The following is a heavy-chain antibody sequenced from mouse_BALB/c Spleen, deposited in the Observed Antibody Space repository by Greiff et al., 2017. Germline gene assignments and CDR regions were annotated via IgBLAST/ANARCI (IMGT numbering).Heavy chain of an antibody. V-gene: IGHV5-4*02. J-gene: IGHJ4*01. D-gene: IGHD6-5*01. CDR1: GFTFSDYY. Sequence: EVQVVESGGGLVKPGGSLKLSCAASGFTFSDYYMYWVRQTPEKRLEWVATISDGGSYTYYPDSVKGRFTISRDNAKNNLYLQMSSLKSEDTAMYYCARGLFYAMDYWGQGTSVTVSS. CDR2: ISDGGSYT. CDR3: ARGLFYAMDY.